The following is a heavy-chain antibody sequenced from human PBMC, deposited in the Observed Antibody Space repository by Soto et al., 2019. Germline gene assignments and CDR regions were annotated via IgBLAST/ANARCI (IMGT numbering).Heavy chain of an antibody. CDR1: GFTFSSYS. Sequence: EVQLVESGGGLVKPGGSLRLSCAASGFTFSSYSMNWVRQAPGKGLEWVSSISSSSSYIYYADSVKGRFTISRDNAKNSLYLQMNSLRAEDTAVYYCARDKYYDFWSGYPRYYFDYWGQGTLGTFSS. V-gene: IGHV3-21*01. D-gene: IGHD3-3*01. CDR2: ISSSSSYI. J-gene: IGHJ4*02. CDR3: ARDKYYDFWSGYPRYYFDY.